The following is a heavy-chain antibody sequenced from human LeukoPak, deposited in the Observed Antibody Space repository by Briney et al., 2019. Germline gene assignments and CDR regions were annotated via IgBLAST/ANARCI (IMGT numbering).Heavy chain of an antibody. CDR3: ARHNGSGYFDY. CDR2: IYYSGST. J-gene: IGHJ4*02. Sequence: SETLSLTCTVSGGSISSYYWSWIRQPPGKGLEWIGYIYYSGSTNYNPSLKSRVTISVDTSKNQFSLKLSSVTAADTAAYYCARHNGSGYFDYWGQGTLVTVSS. D-gene: IGHD2-15*01. V-gene: IGHV4-59*08. CDR1: GGSISSYY.